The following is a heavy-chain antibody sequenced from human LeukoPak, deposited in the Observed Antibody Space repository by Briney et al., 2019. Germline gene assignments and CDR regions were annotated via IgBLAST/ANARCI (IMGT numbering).Heavy chain of an antibody. Sequence: GRSLRLSCAASGFTFDDYAMHWVRQAPGKGLEWVSGISWNSGSIGYADSVKGRFTISRDNAKNSPYLQMNSLRAEDTALYYCAKGRPRGCSGGSCTGAFDIWGQGTMVTVSS. J-gene: IGHJ3*02. D-gene: IGHD2-15*01. CDR1: GFTFDDYA. CDR3: AKGRPRGCSGGSCTGAFDI. V-gene: IGHV3-9*01. CDR2: ISWNSGSI.